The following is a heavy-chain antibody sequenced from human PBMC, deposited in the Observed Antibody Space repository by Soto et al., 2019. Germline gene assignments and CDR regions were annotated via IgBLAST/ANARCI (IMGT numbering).Heavy chain of an antibody. Sequence: QVQLQESGPGLVKPSETLSLTCTVSGDSISTYNLAWIRQPPGKGLEWIGYFRSGGGTSYNPSLTGRVAISADTSMKQVSLRLSSVPAADTAVYYCVRQGIGVLHGLVDVWGQGTTVTVSS. J-gene: IGHJ6*02. V-gene: IGHV4-4*08. CDR3: VRQGIGVLHGLVDV. CDR1: GDSISTYN. D-gene: IGHD3-10*01. CDR2: FRSGGGT.